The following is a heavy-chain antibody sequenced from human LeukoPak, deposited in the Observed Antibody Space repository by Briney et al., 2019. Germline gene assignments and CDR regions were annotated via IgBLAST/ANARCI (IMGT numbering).Heavy chain of an antibody. CDR3: IRDFRSADL. CDR2: ISWNSGSI. J-gene: IGHJ5*02. V-gene: IGHV3-9*01. CDR1: GFIFNNYA. Sequence: GGSLRLSCAGSGFIFNNYAMHWVRQPPGKGLEWVSGISWNSGSIDYADSVKGRFTISRDNAKNSLYLQMNSLRVEDTATYYCIRDFRSADLWGQGTLVTVTS.